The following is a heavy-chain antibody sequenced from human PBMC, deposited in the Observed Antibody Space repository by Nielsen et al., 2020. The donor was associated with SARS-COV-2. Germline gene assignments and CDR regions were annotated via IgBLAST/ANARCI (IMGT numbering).Heavy chain of an antibody. V-gene: IGHV1-3*01. CDR3: AREIQLWLRSDY. Sequence: ASVKVSCKASGYTFTSYAMHWVRQAPGQRLEWMGWINAGNGNTKYSQKFQGRVTITRDTSASTAYMELSSLRSEDTAVYYCAREIQLWLRSDYWGQGTLVTVSS. D-gene: IGHD5-18*01. CDR1: GYTFTSYA. CDR2: INAGNGNT. J-gene: IGHJ4*02.